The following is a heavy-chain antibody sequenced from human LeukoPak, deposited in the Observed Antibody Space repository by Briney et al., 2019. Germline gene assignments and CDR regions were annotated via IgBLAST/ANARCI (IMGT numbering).Heavy chain of an antibody. V-gene: IGHV3-48*03. CDR3: ARDERPLVVITGLIDY. Sequence: PGGSLRLSCAASEFTFSSYEMNWVRQAPGKGLQWISYISSGGSTIYYADSVKGRFTISRDNAKNSLYLQMNSLRAEDTAVYYCARDERPLVVITGLIDYWGQGTLVTVSS. D-gene: IGHD3-22*01. CDR1: EFTFSSYE. CDR2: ISSGGSTI. J-gene: IGHJ4*02.